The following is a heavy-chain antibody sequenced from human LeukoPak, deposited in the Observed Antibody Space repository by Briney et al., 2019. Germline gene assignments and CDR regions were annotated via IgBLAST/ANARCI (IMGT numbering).Heavy chain of an antibody. CDR1: GFTFNSYW. Sequence: GGSLRLSCAASGFTFNSYWMNWVRQAPGKGLEWVASIKEDGTEKYYADSVKGQFTISRDNAKNSLYLQMNSLRAEDTALYYCARDFSGEFDYWGQGTLVTVSS. D-gene: IGHD3-10*01. V-gene: IGHV3-7*01. CDR3: ARDFSGEFDY. J-gene: IGHJ4*02. CDR2: IKEDGTEK.